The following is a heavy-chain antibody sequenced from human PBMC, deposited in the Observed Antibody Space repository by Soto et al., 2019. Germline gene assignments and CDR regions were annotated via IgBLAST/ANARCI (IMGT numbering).Heavy chain of an antibody. V-gene: IGHV4-59*01. CDR1: GGSISVYY. D-gene: IGHD1-26*01. J-gene: IGHJ4*02. CDR3: ARGVGSSPPRY. CDR2: IYASGSP. Sequence: SETLSLTCTISGGSISVYYWSWVRQPPGHELEWIGYIYASGSPYYNPSLRSRVTISADTSKNQISLKLTSPTVADTAVYYCARGVGSSPPRYWGRGTLVTVSS.